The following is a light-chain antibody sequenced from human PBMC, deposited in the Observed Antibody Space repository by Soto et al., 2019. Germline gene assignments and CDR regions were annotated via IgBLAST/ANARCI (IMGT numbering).Light chain of an antibody. CDR2: GAS. CDR1: QTVSNY. CDR3: QQYSSWLRT. Sequence: EIVMTQSPATLSVSPGEGATLSCRASQTVSNYLAWYQQKPGQAPRLLIYGASTRATGIPARFSGSGSETEFTLTISSLQSEDFAVYFCQQYSSWLRTFGQGTKVEI. V-gene: IGKV3D-15*01. J-gene: IGKJ1*01.